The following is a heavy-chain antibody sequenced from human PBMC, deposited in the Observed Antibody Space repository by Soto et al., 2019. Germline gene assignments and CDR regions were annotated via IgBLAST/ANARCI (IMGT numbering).Heavy chain of an antibody. J-gene: IGHJ6*03. CDR1: GGSISSYY. D-gene: IGHD3-3*01. CDR2: TYYSGST. CDR3: AREVPSSFWSGYSNYYYYMDV. Sequence: SETLSLTSTVSGGSISSYYWSWIRQPPGKGLEWIGYTYYSGSTNYNPSLKSRVTISVDTSKNHFSLQLSSVTAAHTAVYYWAREVPSSFWSGYSNYYYYMDVWGKGTRVTV. V-gene: IGHV4-59*01.